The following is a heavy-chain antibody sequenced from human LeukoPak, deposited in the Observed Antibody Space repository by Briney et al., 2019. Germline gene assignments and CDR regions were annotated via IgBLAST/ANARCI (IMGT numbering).Heavy chain of an antibody. V-gene: IGHV3-9*01. CDR3: VKDRQSYASGLGRGLDY. Sequence: GGSLRLSCATSGFTFNHFAMHWVRQPLGKGLEWVSGVSWNGGTIGYADSVKGRFIISRDNAMKSVALRMNSLRPDDTALYYCVKDRQSYASGLGRGLDYWGQGILVTVSS. J-gene: IGHJ4*02. D-gene: IGHD3-10*01. CDR1: GFTFNHFA. CDR2: VSWNGGTI.